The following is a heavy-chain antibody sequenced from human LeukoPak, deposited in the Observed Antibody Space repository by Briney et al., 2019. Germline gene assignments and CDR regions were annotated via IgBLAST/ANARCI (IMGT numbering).Heavy chain of an antibody. Sequence: GGSLRLSCAASGFTFSSYEMSWVRQAPGKGLEWVSYITTGCSTIYYADSVKGRFTISRDNAKNSLYLQMNSLRAEDTAVYYCARTNDYDFWSGSPKGAFDYWGQGTLVTV. CDR2: ITTGCSTI. J-gene: IGHJ4*02. CDR1: GFTFSSYE. CDR3: ARTNDYDFWSGSPKGAFDY. D-gene: IGHD3-3*01. V-gene: IGHV3-48*03.